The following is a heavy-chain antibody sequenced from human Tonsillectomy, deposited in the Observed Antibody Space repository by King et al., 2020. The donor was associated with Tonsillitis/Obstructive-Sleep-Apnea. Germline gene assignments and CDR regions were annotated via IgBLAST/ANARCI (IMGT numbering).Heavy chain of an antibody. Sequence: QVQLQQWGAGLLKPSETLSLTCAVYGGSFSGYYWSWIRQPPGKGLEWIGEINHSGSTNYNPSLKSRVTISVDTSKNQFSLKLSSVTAADTAVYYCARGAIVVVTAIGGFYFDYWGQGTLVTVSS. CDR2: INHSGST. D-gene: IGHD2-21*02. CDR1: GGSFSGYY. CDR3: ARGAIVVVTAIGGFYFDY. J-gene: IGHJ4*02. V-gene: IGHV4-34*01.